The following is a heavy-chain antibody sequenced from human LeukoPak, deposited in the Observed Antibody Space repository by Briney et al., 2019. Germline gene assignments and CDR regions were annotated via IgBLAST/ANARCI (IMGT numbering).Heavy chain of an antibody. V-gene: IGHV4-59*01. CDR3: AGGKDRKYYFDY. Sequence: SETLSLTCTVSGGSISSYYWSWIRQPPGKGLEWIGYIYYSGSTNYNPSLKSRVTISVDTSKNQFSLKLSSVTAADTAVYYRAGGKDRKYYFDYWGQGTLVTVSS. CDR1: GGSISSYY. J-gene: IGHJ4*02. CDR2: IYYSGST.